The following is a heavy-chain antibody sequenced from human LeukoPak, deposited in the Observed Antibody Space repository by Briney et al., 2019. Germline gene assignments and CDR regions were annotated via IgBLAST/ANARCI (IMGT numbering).Heavy chain of an antibody. CDR1: GFTFSSYA. Sequence: GGSLRLSCAASGFTFSSYAMGWVRQAPGKGLEWVSAISGSGGSTYYADSVKGRFTISRDNSKNTLYLQMNSLRAEDTAVYYCAKAPHYYAALYYFDYWGQGTLVTVSS. CDR3: AKAPHYYAALYYFDY. CDR2: ISGSGGST. V-gene: IGHV3-23*01. D-gene: IGHD3-10*01. J-gene: IGHJ4*02.